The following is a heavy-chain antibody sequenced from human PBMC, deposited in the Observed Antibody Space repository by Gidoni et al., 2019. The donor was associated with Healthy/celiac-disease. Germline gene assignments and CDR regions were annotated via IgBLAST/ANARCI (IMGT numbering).Heavy chain of an antibody. CDR1: GFTFSDYY. Sequence: QVQLVESGGGLVKPGGSLRLSCAASGFTFSDYYMSWIRQAPGKGLEWVSYISSSGSTIYYADSVKGRFTISRDNAKNSLYLQMNSLRAEDTAVYYCARDENGCSGGSCYSDNWFDPWGQGTLVTVSS. J-gene: IGHJ5*02. CDR3: ARDENGCSGGSCYSDNWFDP. V-gene: IGHV3-11*01. D-gene: IGHD2-15*01. CDR2: ISSSGSTI.